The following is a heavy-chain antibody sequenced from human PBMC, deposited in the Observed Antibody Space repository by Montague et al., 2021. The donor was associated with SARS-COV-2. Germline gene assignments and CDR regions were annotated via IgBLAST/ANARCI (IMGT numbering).Heavy chain of an antibody. CDR3: VRGGDYTDYGRVDY. CDR2: IYYSGDT. V-gene: IGHV4-39*01. Sequence: SETLSLTCSFSGGSISTGSYYWGWIRQPPRKGLEWIGSIYYSGDTYYNPSLKSRVTISVDTSENQFSLRLSSVTAADTAVYYCVRGGDYTDYGRVDYWGQGTLVIVSS. J-gene: IGHJ4*02. D-gene: IGHD4-11*01. CDR1: GGSISTGSYY.